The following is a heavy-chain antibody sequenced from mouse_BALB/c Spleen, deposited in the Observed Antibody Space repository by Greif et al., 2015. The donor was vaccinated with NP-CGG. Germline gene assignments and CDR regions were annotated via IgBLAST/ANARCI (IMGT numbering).Heavy chain of an antibody. V-gene: IGHV5-9-3*01. CDR1: GFTFSSYA. CDR3: ARHPGRGAMDY. CDR2: ISSGGSYT. D-gene: IGHD3-3*01. J-gene: IGHJ4*01. Sequence: EVKLMESGGGLVKPGGSLKLSCAASGFTFSSYAMSWVRQTPEKRLEWVATISSGGSYTYYPDSVKGRFTISRDNAKNTLYLQMSSLRSEDMAMYYCARHPGRGAMDYWGQGTSVTVSS.